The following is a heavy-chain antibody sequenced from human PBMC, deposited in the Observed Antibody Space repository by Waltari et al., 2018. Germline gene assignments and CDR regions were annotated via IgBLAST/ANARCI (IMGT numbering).Heavy chain of an antibody. Sequence: QVQLVESGGGGVEPGRSLRLSCAASGFTFSSYGMHRVRQAPGKGLEWVAVISYDGSNKYYADSVKGRFTISRDNSKNTLYLQMNSLRAEDTAVYYCAKDLLSIAVAVTDYWGQGTLVTVSS. CDR3: AKDLLSIAVAVTDY. CDR1: GFTFSSYG. V-gene: IGHV3-30*18. CDR2: ISYDGSNK. J-gene: IGHJ4*02. D-gene: IGHD6-19*01.